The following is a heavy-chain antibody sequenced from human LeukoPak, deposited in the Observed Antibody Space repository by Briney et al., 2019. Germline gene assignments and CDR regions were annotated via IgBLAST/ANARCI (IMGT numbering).Heavy chain of an antibody. D-gene: IGHD3-10*01. Sequence: SETLSLTCAVYGGSFSGYYWSWIRQPPGKGLEWIGEINHSGSTNYNPSLKSRVTISVDTSKNQFSLKLSSVTAADTAVYYCATHYYDSGYFDYWGQGTLVTVSS. CDR3: ATHYYDSGYFDY. V-gene: IGHV4-34*01. J-gene: IGHJ4*02. CDR1: GGSFSGYY. CDR2: INHSGST.